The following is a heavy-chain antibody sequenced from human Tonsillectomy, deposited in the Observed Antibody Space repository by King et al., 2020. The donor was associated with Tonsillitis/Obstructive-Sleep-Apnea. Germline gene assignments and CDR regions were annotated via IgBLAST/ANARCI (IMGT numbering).Heavy chain of an antibody. D-gene: IGHD2-2*01. CDR1: GGSFSGYY. CDR3: ARGKTVYCSSTSCYVGARPYYYMDV. V-gene: IGHV4-34*01. CDR2: IKHSGST. J-gene: IGHJ6*03. Sequence: VQLQQWGAGLLKPSETLSLTCAVYGGSFSGYYWSWIRQPPGKGLEWIGEIKHSGSTNYNPSLKSRVTISVDTSKNQFSLKLSSVTAADTAVYYCARGKTVYCSSTSCYVGARPYYYMDVWGKGTTVTVSS.